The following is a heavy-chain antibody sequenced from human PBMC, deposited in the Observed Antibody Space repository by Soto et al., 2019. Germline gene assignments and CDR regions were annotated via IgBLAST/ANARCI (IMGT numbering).Heavy chain of an antibody. D-gene: IGHD3-9*01. CDR1: GFTFSSYW. CDR2: INSDGSST. V-gene: IGHV3-74*01. Sequence: GGSLRLSCAASGFTFSSYWMHWVRQAPGKWLVWVSRINSDGSSTSYADSVKGRFTISRDNAKNTLYLQMNSLRAEDTAVYYCARVYYDILTGYYYYYGMDVWGQGXTVTVSS. J-gene: IGHJ6*02. CDR3: ARVYYDILTGYYYYYGMDV.